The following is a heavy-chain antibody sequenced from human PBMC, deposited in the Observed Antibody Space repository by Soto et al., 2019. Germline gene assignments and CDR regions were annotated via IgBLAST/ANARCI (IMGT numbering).Heavy chain of an antibody. CDR3: AREGGWYVDY. V-gene: IGHV1-3*01. Sequence: GASVKVSCKASGFTFSGYTIHWVRQAPGQRLEWMGWIKADNTNTKYSQKFQGRVTITRDTSASTVYMELSSLRSEDTAVYYCAREGGWYVDYWGQGTLFTVSS. J-gene: IGHJ4*02. CDR1: GFTFSGYT. D-gene: IGHD6-19*01. CDR2: IKADNTNT.